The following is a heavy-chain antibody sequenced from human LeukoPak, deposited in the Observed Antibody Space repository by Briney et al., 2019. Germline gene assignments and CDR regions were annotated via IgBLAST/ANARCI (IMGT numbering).Heavy chain of an antibody. CDR3: ASEEGDDAFDI. D-gene: IGHD3-16*01. CDR2: IFPIFGTA. Sequence: SVKVSCKASGGTFSSYAISWVRQAPGQGLEWMGGIFPIFGTANYAQKFQGRVTITADESTSTAYMELSSLRSEDTAVYYCASEEGDDAFDIWGQGTMVTVSS. CDR1: GGTFSSYA. V-gene: IGHV1-69*01. J-gene: IGHJ3*02.